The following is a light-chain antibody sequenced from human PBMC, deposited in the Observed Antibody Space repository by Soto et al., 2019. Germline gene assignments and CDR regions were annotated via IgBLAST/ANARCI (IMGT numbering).Light chain of an antibody. V-gene: IGKV3D-20*02. CDR2: GAS. CDR1: QSVRSSR. Sequence: LVCTQSTGTRSVSPGETAACCCKCSQSVRSSRLAWYRQQPGQPPSXXXYGASRRDTGIPARFSGRGSGTDFTLTISRLEHEDFAVYYCQQRSNLTPTFGQGTRLEIK. J-gene: IGKJ5*01. CDR3: QQRSNLTPT.